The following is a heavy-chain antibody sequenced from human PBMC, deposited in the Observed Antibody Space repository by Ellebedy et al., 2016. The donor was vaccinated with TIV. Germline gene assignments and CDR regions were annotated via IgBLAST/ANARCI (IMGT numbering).Heavy chain of an antibody. J-gene: IGHJ4*02. CDR1: GGSFSGYY. Sequence: SETLSLTCAVYGGSFSGYYWSWVRQPPGRGLEWIGEMNQSGNTNYNPSLKSRVTISVDTSKNQVSLRLSSVTAADTAVYYCAEGRSGWYYFDFWGQGTLVTVSS. CDR2: MNQSGNT. D-gene: IGHD6-19*01. V-gene: IGHV4-34*01. CDR3: AEGRSGWYYFDF.